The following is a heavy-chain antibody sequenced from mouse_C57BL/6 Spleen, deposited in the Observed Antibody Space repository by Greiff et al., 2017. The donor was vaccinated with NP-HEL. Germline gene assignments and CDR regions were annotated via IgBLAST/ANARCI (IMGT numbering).Heavy chain of an antibody. V-gene: IGHV3-6*01. J-gene: IGHJ1*03. CDR2: ISYDGSN. D-gene: IGHD4-1*01. CDR3: ARGELDWYFDV. CDR1: GYSITSGYY. Sequence: DVKLQESGPGLVKPSQSLSLPCSVTGYSITSGYYWNWIRQFPGNKLEWMGYISYDGSNNYNPSLKNRISITRDTSKNQFFLKLNSVTTEDTATYYCARGELDWYFDVWGTGTTVTVSS.